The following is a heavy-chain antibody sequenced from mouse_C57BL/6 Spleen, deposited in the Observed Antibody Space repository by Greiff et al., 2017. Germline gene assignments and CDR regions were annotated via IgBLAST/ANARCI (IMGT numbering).Heavy chain of an antibody. D-gene: IGHD2-1*01. Sequence: QVQLQQPGAELVMPGASVKLSCKASGYTFTSYWMHWVKQRPGQGLEWIGEIYPSDSYTNYNQKFKGKSTLTVDKSSSTAYMQLSSLTSADSAVYYCARVDGNFRNFDYWGKGTTLTVSS. CDR2: IYPSDSYT. J-gene: IGHJ2*01. CDR1: GYTFTSYW. CDR3: ARVDGNFRNFDY. V-gene: IGHV1-69*01.